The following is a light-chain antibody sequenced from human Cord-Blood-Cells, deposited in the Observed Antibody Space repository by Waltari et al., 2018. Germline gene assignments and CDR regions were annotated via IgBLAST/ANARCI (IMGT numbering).Light chain of an antibody. J-gene: IGLJ2*01. CDR3: SSYTSSSTLDVV. V-gene: IGLV2-14*01. Sequence: QSALTQPASVSGSPGQSITISCTGTSSDVGGYNYVSWYQQHPGKAPNLMIYDFSKRPSGVSNRFSGSKSGNTASLTISGLQAEDEADYYCSSYTSSSTLDVVFGGGTKLTVL. CDR1: SSDVGGYNY. CDR2: DFS.